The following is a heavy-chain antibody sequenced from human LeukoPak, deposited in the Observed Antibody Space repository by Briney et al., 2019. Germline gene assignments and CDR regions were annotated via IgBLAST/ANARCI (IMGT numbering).Heavy chain of an antibody. CDR3: ARGITMVRGDYYYGMDV. V-gene: IGHV3-20*01. J-gene: IGHJ6*02. CDR2: INWNGGST. Sequence: GGSLRLSSAASGFAFDDYGMSWVRQAPGKGLEWVSGINWNGGSTGYADSVKGRFTISRDNAKNSLYLQMNSLRAEDTALYHCARGITMVRGDYYYGMDVWGQGTTVTVSS. D-gene: IGHD3-10*01. CDR1: GFAFDDYG.